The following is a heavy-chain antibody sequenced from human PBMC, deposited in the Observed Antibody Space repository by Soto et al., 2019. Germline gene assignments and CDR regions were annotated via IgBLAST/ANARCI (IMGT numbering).Heavy chain of an antibody. CDR2: IQSGGPT. Sequence: GGSLRVSCAAAGGTVSSKYMSWVRQAPGKGLEWVSLIQSGGPTYYADSVKGRVTISGDTSENTVHLQMDSLRAEDTAVYYCAKEVKVGTTVVDYWGQGTLVTVSS. CDR1: GGTVSSKY. CDR3: AKEVKVGTTVVDY. D-gene: IGHD4-4*01. J-gene: IGHJ4*02. V-gene: IGHV3-66*01.